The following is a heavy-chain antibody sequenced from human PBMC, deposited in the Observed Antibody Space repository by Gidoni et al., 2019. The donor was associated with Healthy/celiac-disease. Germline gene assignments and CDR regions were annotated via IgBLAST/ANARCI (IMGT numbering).Heavy chain of an antibody. Sequence: EVQLVESGGGLVQRGGSLRLSRAASGFTFSSYAMCWVRQASGKGLEWVSAISSSGGSTYYADSVKGRFTISRDNSKNTLYLQMNSLRAEDTAVYYCARDGSLGFDPWGQGTLVTVSS. CDR3: ARDGSLGFDP. J-gene: IGHJ5*02. V-gene: IGHV3-23*04. D-gene: IGHD1-26*01. CDR1: GFTFSSYA. CDR2: ISSSGGST.